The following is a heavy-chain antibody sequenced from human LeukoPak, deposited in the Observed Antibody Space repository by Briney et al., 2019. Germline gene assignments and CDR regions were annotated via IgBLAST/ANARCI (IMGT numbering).Heavy chain of an antibody. CDR2: ISAYNGNT. J-gene: IGHJ5*02. V-gene: IGHV1-18*01. CDR1: GYTFNSYG. CDR3: ARDRSGSYYDWFDP. D-gene: IGHD1-26*01. Sequence: ASVKVSCKASGYTFNSYGIIWVRQAPGQGLEWMGWISAYNGNTNYAQNLQGRVTMTTDTSTSTAYMELRSLRSDDTAVYYCARDRSGSYYDWFDPWGQGTLVTVSS.